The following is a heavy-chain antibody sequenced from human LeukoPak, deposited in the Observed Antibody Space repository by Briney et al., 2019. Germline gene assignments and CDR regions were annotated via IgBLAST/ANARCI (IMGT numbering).Heavy chain of an antibody. CDR1: GFTFDDYA. CDR2: ISGDGGST. J-gene: IGHJ4*02. Sequence: QPGGSLRLSCAASGFTFDDYAMHWVRQAPGKGLEWVSLISGDGGSTYYADSVKGRFTISRDNSKNSLYLQMNSLRTEDTALYYFAKVSMPIVVVISKSYYFDYWGQGTLVTVSS. D-gene: IGHD3-22*01. V-gene: IGHV3-43*02. CDR3: AKVSMPIVVVISKSYYFDY.